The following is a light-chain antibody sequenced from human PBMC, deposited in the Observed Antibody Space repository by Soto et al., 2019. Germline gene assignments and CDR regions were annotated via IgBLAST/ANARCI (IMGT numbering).Light chain of an antibody. V-gene: IGKV1-39*01. CDR3: QQSYSTPIT. CDR2: AAS. J-gene: IGKJ5*01. CDR1: QSVSTY. Sequence: DIQMTQSPSSLSASVGDRVTITCRASQSVSTYLNWYQQKPGKAPKLLISAASSLQSGVPSRFSGSGSGTDFNLTISSLQPEDFATYYCQQSYSTPITFGQGTRPEIK.